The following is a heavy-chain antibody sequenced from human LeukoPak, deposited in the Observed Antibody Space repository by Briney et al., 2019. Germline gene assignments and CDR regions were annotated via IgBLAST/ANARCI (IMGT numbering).Heavy chain of an antibody. Sequence: PSETLSLTCTVSGGSISSYYWSWIRQPPGKGLEWIGYICYSGSTNYNPSLKSRVTISVDTSKNQFSLKLSSVTAADTAVALYSRARNYYDSGGYYAGGLWFDHWGQGTLVTVSS. V-gene: IGHV4-59*01. CDR2: ICYSGST. D-gene: IGHD3-22*01. J-gene: IGHJ5*02. CDR3: SRARNYYDSGGYYAGGLWFDH. CDR1: GGSISSYY.